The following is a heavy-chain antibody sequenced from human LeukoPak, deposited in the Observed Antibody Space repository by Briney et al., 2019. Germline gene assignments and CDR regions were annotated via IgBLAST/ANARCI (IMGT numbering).Heavy chain of an antibody. D-gene: IGHD5-12*01. V-gene: IGHV3-7*01. CDR3: ARDRDGGYDSLYYYYYMDV. CDR2: TKQDGSEK. CDR1: GFTLSNYW. J-gene: IGHJ6*03. Sequence: GGSLRLSCAASGFTLSNYWMSWVRQAPGRGLEWVANTKQDGSEKNYVDSVKGRFTISRDNAKNSLFLQMDGLTAEDTAVYYCARDRDGGYDSLYYYYYMDVWGKGTTVTVSS.